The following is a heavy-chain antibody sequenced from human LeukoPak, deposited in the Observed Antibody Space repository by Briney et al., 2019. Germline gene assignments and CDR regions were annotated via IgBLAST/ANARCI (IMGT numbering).Heavy chain of an antibody. V-gene: IGHV3-30*02. D-gene: IGHD6-13*01. CDR2: IRYDGSNK. CDR1: GFTFSSYG. Sequence: GGSLRLSCAASGFTFSSYGMHWVRQAPGKGLEWVAFIRYDGSNKYYADSVKGRFTISRDNSKNTLYLQMNSLRAEDTAVYYCAKDPSSSWPPEYFQHWGQGTLVTVSS. CDR3: AKDPSSSWPPEYFQH. J-gene: IGHJ1*01.